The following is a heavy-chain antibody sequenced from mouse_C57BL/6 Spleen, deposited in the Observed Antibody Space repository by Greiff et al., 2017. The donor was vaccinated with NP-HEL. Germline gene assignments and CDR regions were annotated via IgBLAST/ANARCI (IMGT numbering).Heavy chain of an antibody. Sequence: EVKLMESGPELVKPGASVKISCKASGYSFTGYYMNWVKQSPEKSLEWIGEINPSTGGTTYNQKFKAKATLTVDKSSSTAYMQLKSLTSEDSAVYYCARKGYYGSYWYFDVWGTGTTVTVSS. D-gene: IGHD1-1*01. V-gene: IGHV1-42*01. J-gene: IGHJ1*03. CDR3: ARKGYYGSYWYFDV. CDR2: INPSTGGT. CDR1: GYSFTGYY.